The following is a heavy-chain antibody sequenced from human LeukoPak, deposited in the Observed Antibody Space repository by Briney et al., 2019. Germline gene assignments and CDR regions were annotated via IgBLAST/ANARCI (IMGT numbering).Heavy chain of an antibody. Sequence: PSETLSLTCTVSGGAISNYYWTWLRQPPGRGLEWIGYIYYGGSTRYSPSLKSRVTISGDASKKEFSLSLNSVTAADTAVYYCARRQRRGGTGYYDAFEIWGHGTMVTVSS. CDR3: ARRQRRGGTGYYDAFEI. CDR1: GGAISNYY. CDR2: IYYGGST. D-gene: IGHD2-15*01. V-gene: IGHV4-59*08. J-gene: IGHJ3*02.